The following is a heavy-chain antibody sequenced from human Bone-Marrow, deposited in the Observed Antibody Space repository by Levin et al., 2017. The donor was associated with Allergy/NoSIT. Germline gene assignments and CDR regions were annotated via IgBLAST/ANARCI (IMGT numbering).Heavy chain of an antibody. CDR2: INSGGSIT. CDR1: GFLFSSYW. J-gene: IGHJ4*02. CDR3: ASGLGDH. V-gene: IGHV3-74*01. Sequence: RPGGSLRLSCAASGFLFSSYWMHWVRQAPGKGLVWVSRINSGGSITSYADSVKGRFTISRDNAKNTLYLQMNTLRVEDTAVYYCASGLGDHWGQGTLVTVSS.